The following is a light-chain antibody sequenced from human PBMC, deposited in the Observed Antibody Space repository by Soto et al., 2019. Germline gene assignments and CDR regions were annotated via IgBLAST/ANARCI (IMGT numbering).Light chain of an antibody. V-gene: IGKV1-27*01. CDR3: QNDSGAPWT. CDR1: QCISNS. Sequence: DIQMTQSPSSLSASVGDRVTITCRASQCISNSLVWYQQKPWKVPKLLIYAAATLQSGVPSQFSGSGAGTDCRVTLSRLPPEDVATYYCQNDSGAPWTFSQGNKREIK. CDR2: AAA. J-gene: IGKJ1*01.